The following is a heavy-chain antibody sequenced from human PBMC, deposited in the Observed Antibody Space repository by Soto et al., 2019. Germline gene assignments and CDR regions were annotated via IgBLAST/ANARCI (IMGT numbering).Heavy chain of an antibody. D-gene: IGHD4-17*01. CDR3: TTARGTYGAEYFQH. J-gene: IGHJ1*01. Sequence: GSLRLSCAASGFTFSSYGMHWVRQAPGKGLEWVAVISYDGSNKYYADSVKGRFTISRDNSKNTLYLQMNSLRAEDTAVYYCTTARGTYGAEYFQHWGQGTLVTVSS. CDR1: GFTFSSYG. CDR2: ISYDGSNK. V-gene: IGHV3-30*03.